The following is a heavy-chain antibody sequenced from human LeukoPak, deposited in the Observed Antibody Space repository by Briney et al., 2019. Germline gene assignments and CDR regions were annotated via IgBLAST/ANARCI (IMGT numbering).Heavy chain of an antibody. V-gene: IGHV3-23*01. Sequence: PGGSLRLSCAASGFTFSSYAMSWVRQAPGKGLEWVSAISGSGGSTYYADSVKGRFTTSRDNSKNTLYLQMNSLRAEDTAVYYCAKDRSWDSSGYYYARVYNWFDPWGQGTLVTVSS. CDR2: ISGSGGST. J-gene: IGHJ5*02. CDR3: AKDRSWDSSGYYYARVYNWFDP. D-gene: IGHD3-22*01. CDR1: GFTFSSYA.